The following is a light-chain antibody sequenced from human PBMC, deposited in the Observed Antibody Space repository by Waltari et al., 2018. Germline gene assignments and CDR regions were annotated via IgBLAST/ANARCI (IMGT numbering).Light chain of an antibody. Sequence: QSALTQPASVSGSPGQSITISCTGTDSYIVPYNYVYWYQQHPGRAPQLIIYGVRDRPSGVSNRFSGSKSGHTASLTISGLQAEDEADYYCSSFTRSRTWLFGGGTKVTVL. J-gene: IGLJ3*02. CDR3: SSFTRSRTWL. V-gene: IGLV2-14*03. CDR2: GVR. CDR1: DSYIVPYNY.